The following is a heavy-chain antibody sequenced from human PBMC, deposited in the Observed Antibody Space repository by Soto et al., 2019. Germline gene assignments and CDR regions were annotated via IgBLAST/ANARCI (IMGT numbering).Heavy chain of an antibody. J-gene: IGHJ4*02. CDR1: GDSVSSNSAA. D-gene: IGHD6-13*01. CDR3: ARMEQQLQPFDY. V-gene: IGHV6-1*01. CDR2: TYYRSKWYN. Sequence: KQSPTLSLTCAISGDSVSSNSAAWNWIRPSPSRGLEWLGRTYYRSKWYNDYAVSVKSRITINPDTSKNQFSLQLNSVTPEDTAVYYCARMEQQLQPFDYWGQGTLVTVSS.